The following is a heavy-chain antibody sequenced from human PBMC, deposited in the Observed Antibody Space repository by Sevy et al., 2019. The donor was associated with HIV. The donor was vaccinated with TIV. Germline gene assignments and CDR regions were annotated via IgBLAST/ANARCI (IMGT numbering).Heavy chain of an antibody. CDR2: ISNSGSTI. Sequence: GGSLRLSCTASGFTFSSYEMNWVRQAPGKGREWVSYISNSGSTIHYSDSVKGRFTISRDNAMNSLYLQMNSLRAEDTAVYYCARDLPPSATTVPHFDYWGRGTLVTVSS. J-gene: IGHJ4*02. CDR1: GFTFSSYE. CDR3: ARDLPPSATTVPHFDY. D-gene: IGHD4-17*01. V-gene: IGHV3-48*03.